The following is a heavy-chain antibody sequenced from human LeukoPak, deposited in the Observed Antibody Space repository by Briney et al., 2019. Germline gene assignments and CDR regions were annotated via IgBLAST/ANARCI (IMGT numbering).Heavy chain of an antibody. Sequence: ASVKVSCKPSGYTFTGYYMHSVRQAPGQGLEWMGWINPNSGGTNYAQKFQGRVTMTRDTSISTAYMELSRLRSDDTAVYYCAREIAYCGGDCHFDYWGQGTLVTVSS. CDR3: AREIAYCGGDCHFDY. D-gene: IGHD2-21*02. CDR2: INPNSGGT. V-gene: IGHV1-2*02. CDR1: GYTFTGYY. J-gene: IGHJ4*02.